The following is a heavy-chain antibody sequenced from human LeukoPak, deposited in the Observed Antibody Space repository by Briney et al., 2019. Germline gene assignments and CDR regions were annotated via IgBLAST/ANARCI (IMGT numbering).Heavy chain of an antibody. CDR3: ARVGQWLVRSYYFDY. CDR1: GFTFSSYS. J-gene: IGHJ4*02. CDR2: IYSGGST. V-gene: IGHV3-53*01. Sequence: PGGSLRLSCAASGFTFSSYSMNWVRQAPGKGLEWVSVIYSGGSTYYADSVKGRFTISRDNSKNTLYLQMNSLRAEDTAVYYCARVGQWLVRSYYFDYWGQGTLVTVSS. D-gene: IGHD6-19*01.